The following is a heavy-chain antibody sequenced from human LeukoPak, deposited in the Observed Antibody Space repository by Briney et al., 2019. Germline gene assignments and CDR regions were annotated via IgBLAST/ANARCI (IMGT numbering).Heavy chain of an antibody. Sequence: SETLSLTCTVSGVSISDYYWSWIRQPPGKGLEWIGSIYYSGSTDYNPSLKSRVTISVDTSKNQFSLKLSSVTAADMAVYYCARRSPLTTVTTWFDYWGQGTLVTVSS. D-gene: IGHD4-11*01. CDR3: ARRSPLTTVTTWFDY. V-gene: IGHV4-59*08. CDR2: IYYSGST. J-gene: IGHJ4*02. CDR1: GVSISDYY.